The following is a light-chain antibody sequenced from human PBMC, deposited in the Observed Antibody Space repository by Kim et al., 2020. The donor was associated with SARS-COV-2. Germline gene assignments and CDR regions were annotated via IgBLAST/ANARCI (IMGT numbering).Light chain of an antibody. V-gene: IGLV1-51*01. J-gene: IGLJ6*01. Sequence: QSVLTQPPSVSAAPGQSVSISCSGTTSNVGIYYVAWYQQFPGTAPSLLIYNNGNRPSGIPDRFSASKSGTSATLDITGLQTGDEADYYCGTCDRSLNSYVFGRGTKVTVL. CDR1: TSNVGIYY. CDR3: GTCDRSLNSYV. CDR2: NNG.